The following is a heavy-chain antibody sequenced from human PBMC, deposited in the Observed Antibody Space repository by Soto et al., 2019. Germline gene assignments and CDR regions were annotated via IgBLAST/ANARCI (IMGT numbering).Heavy chain of an antibody. V-gene: IGHV4-31*03. CDR1: GASVITGVYY. CDR3: AGAVRDFDVRSYRTSYFDQ. D-gene: IGHD3-10*02. CDR2: IDNSGST. Sequence: PSETLSLTCTLSGASVITGVYYWTWFLQHPGKGLEWIGYIDNSGSTYYNPSLTGRVDISVDTSKNEFSLNLQSLTAADTAFYYCAGAVRDFDVRSYRTSYFDQWGQGILVTV. J-gene: IGHJ4*02.